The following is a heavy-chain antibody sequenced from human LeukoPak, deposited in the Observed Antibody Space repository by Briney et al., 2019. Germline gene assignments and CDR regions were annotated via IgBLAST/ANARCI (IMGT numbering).Heavy chain of an antibody. Sequence: GGSLRLSCAASGFTFSSYWMTWVRQVPGKGLEWVANIKQDGSEIYSVDSLKGRFTISRDNTKNSLFLQMNSLRVEDTAVYYCARRQVAEGYYAGVFDYWGQGTLVTVSS. D-gene: IGHD3-22*01. CDR3: ARRQVAEGYYAGVFDY. CDR2: IKQDGSEI. J-gene: IGHJ4*02. V-gene: IGHV3-7*01. CDR1: GFTFSSYW.